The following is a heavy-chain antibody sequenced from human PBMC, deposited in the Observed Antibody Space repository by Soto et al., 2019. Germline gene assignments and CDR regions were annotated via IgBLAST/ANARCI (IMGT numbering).Heavy chain of an antibody. Sequence: ASVKVSCKASGFTFTSYAMHCVRQSPGQRLEWMGWINAGNGNTKYSQRFQGRVTITRDTSASTAYMELSSLRSEDTAVYYCARQGYQYYYDSSGYPHFDYWGQGTLVTVSS. CDR1: GFTFTSYA. J-gene: IGHJ4*02. D-gene: IGHD3-22*01. CDR3: ARQGYQYYYDSSGYPHFDY. V-gene: IGHV1-3*01. CDR2: INAGNGNT.